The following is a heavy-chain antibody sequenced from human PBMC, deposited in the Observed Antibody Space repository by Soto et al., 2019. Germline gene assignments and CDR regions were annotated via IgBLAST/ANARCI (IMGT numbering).Heavy chain of an antibody. J-gene: IGHJ4*02. CDR3: ASSPVDIVAKATDY. V-gene: IGHV4-59*08. D-gene: IGHD5-12*01. CDR1: GGSISSYY. CDR2: IYYSGST. Sequence: SETLSLTCTVSGGSISSYYWSWIRQPPGKGLEWIGYIYYSGSTNYNPSLKSRVTISVDTSKNQFSLKLSSVTAADTAVYYCASSPVDIVAKATDYWGQGTLVTVSS.